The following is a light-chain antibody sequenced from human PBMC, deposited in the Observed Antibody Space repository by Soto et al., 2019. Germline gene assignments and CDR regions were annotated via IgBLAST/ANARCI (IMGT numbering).Light chain of an antibody. Sequence: EIVLTQSPGTLSLSPGERATLSCRASQSVSSSFLAWYQQKPGQAPRLLIYAASRRATGIPDRFSGSGSGTDFTLTISRLEPEDFAVYYCQHCNNWPITFGQGTRLEIK. CDR2: AAS. CDR3: QHCNNWPIT. V-gene: IGKV3D-20*02. J-gene: IGKJ5*01. CDR1: QSVSSSF.